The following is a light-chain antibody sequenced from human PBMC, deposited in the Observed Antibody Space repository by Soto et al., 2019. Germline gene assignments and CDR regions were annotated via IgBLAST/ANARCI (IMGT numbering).Light chain of an antibody. CDR1: SSDVGGYNY. CDR3: SSYTSRGEG. Sequence: QSGLTHPASVSGSAGKSITLSCTGTSSDVGGYNYVSWYQQHPGKAPKLMIYEVSNRPSGVSNRFSGSKSGNTASLTISGLQAEDEADYYCSSYTSRGEGFGPGTKVTVL. J-gene: IGLJ1*01. CDR2: EVS. V-gene: IGLV2-14*01.